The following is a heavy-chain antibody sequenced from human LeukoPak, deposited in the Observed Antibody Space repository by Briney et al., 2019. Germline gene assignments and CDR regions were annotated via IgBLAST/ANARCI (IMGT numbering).Heavy chain of an antibody. CDR3: ARTPSTSETAAGSFDY. V-gene: IGHV1-18*01. CDR1: GYTFTSYG. Sequence: ASVKVSCKASGYTFTSYGISWVRQAPGQGLEWMAWISVYNGNTNYAQKLQGRVTMTTDTSTSTAYMELRSLRSDDTAVYYCARTPSTSETAAGSFDYWGQGTLVTVSS. D-gene: IGHD6-13*01. CDR2: ISVYNGNT. J-gene: IGHJ4*02.